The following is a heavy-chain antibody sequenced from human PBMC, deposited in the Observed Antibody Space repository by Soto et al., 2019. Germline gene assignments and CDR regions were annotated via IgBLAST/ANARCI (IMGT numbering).Heavy chain of an antibody. CDR3: ARMVEMATIRSASNYFDY. V-gene: IGHV1-69*13. Sequence: SVKVSCKASGYTFTSFDINWVRRATGQGLEWMGGIIPIFGTANYAQKFQGRVTITADESTSTAYMELSSLRSEDTAVYYCARMVEMATIRSASNYFDYWGQGTLVTVSS. CDR2: IIPIFGTA. J-gene: IGHJ4*02. CDR1: GYTFTSFD. D-gene: IGHD5-12*01.